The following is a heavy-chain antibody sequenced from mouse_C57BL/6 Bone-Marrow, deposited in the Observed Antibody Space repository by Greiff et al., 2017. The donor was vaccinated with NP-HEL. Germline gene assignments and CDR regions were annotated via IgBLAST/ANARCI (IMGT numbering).Heavy chain of an antibody. V-gene: IGHV1-76*01. CDR2: IYPGSGNT. Sequence: QVQLQQSGAELVRPGASVKLSCKASGYTFTDYYINWVKQRPGQGLEWIARIYPGSGNTYYNEKFKGKATLTAEKSSSTAYMQLSSLTSEDSAVYFCARAGSSAYYFDYWGQGTTLTVSS. CDR1: GYTFTDYY. CDR3: ARAGSSAYYFDY. D-gene: IGHD3-2*02. J-gene: IGHJ2*01.